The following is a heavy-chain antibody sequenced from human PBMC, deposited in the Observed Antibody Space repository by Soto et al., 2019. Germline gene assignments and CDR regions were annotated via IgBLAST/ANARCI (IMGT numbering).Heavy chain of an antibody. Sequence: EVQLVESGGGLVQPGGSLRLSCAASGLTFSNYWLSWVRQAPGKGLEWVANIIQDGSAIYYVDSVRGRFTISRDNAKNSLYLQMNTLRVEDTAVYYCAGGNDKTWDSYYWGRGTLVTVSS. V-gene: IGHV3-7*03. CDR2: IIQDGSAI. D-gene: IGHD1-26*01. CDR1: GLTFSNYW. CDR3: AGGNDKTWDSYY. J-gene: IGHJ4*02.